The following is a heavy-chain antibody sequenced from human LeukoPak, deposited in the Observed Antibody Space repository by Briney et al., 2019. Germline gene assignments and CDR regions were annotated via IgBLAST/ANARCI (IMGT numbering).Heavy chain of an antibody. CDR2: IYYSGST. D-gene: IGHD5-18*01. J-gene: IGHJ4*02. V-gene: IGHV4-4*08. CDR1: GGSISSYY. Sequence: TSETLSLTCTVSGGSISSYYWSWIRQPPGKGLEWIGYIYYSGSTNYNPSLKSRVTISVDTSKNQLSLKLSSVTAADTAVYYCAKDDRIQTRRYSYNYWGQGTLVTVSS. CDR3: AKDDRIQTRRYSYNY.